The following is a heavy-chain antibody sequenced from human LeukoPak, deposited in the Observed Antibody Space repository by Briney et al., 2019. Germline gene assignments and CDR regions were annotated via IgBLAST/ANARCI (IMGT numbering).Heavy chain of an antibody. Sequence: SGTLSLTCAVSGGSITTTNWWSWVRQPPGKGLEWIGEINHSGSTNYNPSLKSRVTISVDTSKNQFSLKLSSVTAADTAVYYCARGKCGPCVGYYYYYYGMDVWGQGTTVTVSS. CDR1: GGSITTTNW. D-gene: IGHD6-25*01. CDR2: INHSGST. J-gene: IGHJ6*02. V-gene: IGHV4-4*02. CDR3: ARGKCGPCVGYYYYYYGMDV.